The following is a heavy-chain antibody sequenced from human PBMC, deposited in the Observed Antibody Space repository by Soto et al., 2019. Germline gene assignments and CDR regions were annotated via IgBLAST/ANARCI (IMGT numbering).Heavy chain of an antibody. J-gene: IGHJ5*02. CDR2: VSYTGST. CDR1: GGSINSYY. Sequence: SETLSLTCAVSGGSINSYYLNWIRQAPGKGLEWIGFVSYTGSTNYNPSLKSRVTISVDTSKNQFSLELTSLTAADTAVYYCAKERWFDPWGQGTLVTVSS. CDR3: AKERWFDP. V-gene: IGHV4-59*01.